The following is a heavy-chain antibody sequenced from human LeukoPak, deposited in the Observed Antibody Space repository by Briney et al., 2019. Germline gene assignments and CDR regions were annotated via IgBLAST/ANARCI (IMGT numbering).Heavy chain of an antibody. D-gene: IGHD6-19*01. V-gene: IGHV4-59*01. CDR1: GGSISSYY. CDR2: IYYSGST. CDR3: ARTEPYSSGWYGNWFDP. J-gene: IGHJ5*02. Sequence: SETLSLTCTVSGGSISSYYWSWIPQPPGKGLEWIGYIYYSGSTNYNPSLKSRVTISVDTSKNQFSLKLSSVTAADTAVYYCARTEPYSSGWYGNWFDPWGQGTLVTVSS.